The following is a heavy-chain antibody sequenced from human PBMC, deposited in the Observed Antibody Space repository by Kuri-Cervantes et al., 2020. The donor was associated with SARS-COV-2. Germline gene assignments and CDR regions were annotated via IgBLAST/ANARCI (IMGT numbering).Heavy chain of an antibody. J-gene: IGHJ4*02. Sequence: GGSLRLSCAASGFTFSSYSMNWVRQAPGKGLEWVSSISSSSSYIYYADSVKGRFTISRDNAKNSLYLQMNSLRAEDTAVYYCARDQIEYSSSSASGIFFGYWGQGTLVTVSS. CDR3: ARDQIEYSSSSASGIFFGY. CDR2: ISSSSSYI. D-gene: IGHD6-6*01. CDR1: GFTFSSYS. V-gene: IGHV3-21*01.